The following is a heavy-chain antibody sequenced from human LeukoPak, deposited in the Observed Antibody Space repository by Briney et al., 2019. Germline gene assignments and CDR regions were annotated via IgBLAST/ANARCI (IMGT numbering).Heavy chain of an antibody. CDR1: GGSFSGHY. J-gene: IGHJ6*03. CDR3: ARGAVSGRFGDYFYYMDV. D-gene: IGHD3-3*01. Sequence: SETLSLTCAVYGGSFSGHYWNWIRQPPGKGLQWIGEINHGGVANYNPSLKSRVSISEDTSKNQFSLTVNSVTAADTALYFCARGAVSGRFGDYFYYMDVWGKGTTVTVSS. CDR2: INHGGVA. V-gene: IGHV4-34*01.